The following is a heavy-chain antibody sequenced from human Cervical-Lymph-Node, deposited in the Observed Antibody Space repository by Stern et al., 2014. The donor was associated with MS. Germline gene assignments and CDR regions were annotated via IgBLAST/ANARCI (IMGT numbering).Heavy chain of an antibody. D-gene: IGHD1-1*01. CDR2: IYHGGRS. Sequence: QLQLQESGSGLVKPSQTLSLTCLVSGGSITSNGDSWSWIRQPPGKGLEWIGSIYHGGRSSYNPSLRSRLSMSVDQSKNQFSLRLTSVTAADTAVYFCAREHNWNYFDLWGQGTLVSVSP. CDR1: GGSITSNGDS. J-gene: IGHJ4*02. V-gene: IGHV4-30-2*01. CDR3: AREHNWNYFDL.